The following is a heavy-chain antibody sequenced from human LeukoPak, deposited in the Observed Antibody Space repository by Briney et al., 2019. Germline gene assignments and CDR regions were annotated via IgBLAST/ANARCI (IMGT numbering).Heavy chain of an antibody. CDR1: GGTFSSYT. CDR3: AAHIVVVVAATDY. D-gene: IGHD2-15*01. V-gene: IGHV1-69*02. J-gene: IGHJ4*02. Sequence: ASVKVSCKASGGTFSSYTISWVRQAPGQGLELMGRIIPILGIANYAQKFQGRVTITADKSTSTAYMELSSLRSEDTAVYYCAAHIVVVVAATDYWGQGTLVTVSS. CDR2: IIPILGIA.